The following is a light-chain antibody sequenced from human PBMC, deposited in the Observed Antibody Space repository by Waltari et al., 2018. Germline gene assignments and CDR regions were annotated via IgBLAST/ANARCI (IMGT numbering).Light chain of an antibody. CDR1: SSDVGAYNH. CDR2: DVT. V-gene: IGLV2-14*03. J-gene: IGLJ3*02. Sequence: QSALTQPASVSGSPGQSVTISCTGTSSDVGAYNHVSWYQQHPGKAPKHIIYDVTNRPSGVSDRFSGSKSGNTAALTISRLQAEAEADFYCSSYTSSTTLRVFGGGTKLTVL. CDR3: SSYTSSTTLRV.